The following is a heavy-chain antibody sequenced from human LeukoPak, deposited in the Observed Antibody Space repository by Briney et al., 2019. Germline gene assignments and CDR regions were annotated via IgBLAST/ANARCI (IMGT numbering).Heavy chain of an antibody. CDR1: GVSISSYY. Sequence: SETLSLTCTVSGVSISSYYWSWIRQPAGKGLEWIGRIYTSGSTNYNPSLKSRVTMSVDTSKNQFSLKLSSVTAADTAVYYCARDPAANNYAPSHFDYWGQGTLVTVSS. CDR3: ARDPAANNYAPSHFDY. D-gene: IGHD4-11*01. CDR2: IYTSGST. V-gene: IGHV4-4*07. J-gene: IGHJ4*02.